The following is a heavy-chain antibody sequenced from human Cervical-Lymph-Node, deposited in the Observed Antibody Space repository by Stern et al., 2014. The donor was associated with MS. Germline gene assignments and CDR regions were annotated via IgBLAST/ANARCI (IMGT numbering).Heavy chain of an antibody. CDR3: ASRRVVKIGDYYGMDV. CDR1: GGTFSRYA. D-gene: IGHD3-3*01. J-gene: IGHJ6*02. CDR2: IVPMFGTA. Sequence: VQLVESGAEVKKPGSSVKVSCKASGGTFSRYAFSWVRQAPGQGLEWMGGIVPMFGTASYAQKFEGRVTITADESTSTAYMVLSSLRSEDTAVYYCASRRVVKIGDYYGMDVWGQGTTVSVSS. V-gene: IGHV1-69*01.